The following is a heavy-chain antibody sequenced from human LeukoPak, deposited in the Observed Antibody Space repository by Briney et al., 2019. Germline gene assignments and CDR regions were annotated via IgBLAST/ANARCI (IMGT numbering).Heavy chain of an antibody. Sequence: SETLSLTCTVSGGSISDYYWGWIRQPPGKGLEWIGYIYKSGSTNYNTKYSPSLQSRVIMSVDTSKSQFSLNLLSVTAADTAVYYCASLGGTYDYWGQGILVTVSS. CDR1: GGSISDYY. J-gene: IGHJ4*02. CDR3: ASLGGTYDY. D-gene: IGHD1-26*01. CDR2: IYKSGST. V-gene: IGHV4-59*08.